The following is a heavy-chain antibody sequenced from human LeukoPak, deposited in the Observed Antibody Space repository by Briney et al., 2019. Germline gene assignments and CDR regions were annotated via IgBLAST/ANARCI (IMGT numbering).Heavy chain of an antibody. CDR1: GFTSSSYW. Sequence: PGGSLRLSCAASGFTSSSYWMSWVRQAPGKGLEWVGNIKEDRSQKYYMDSVKGRVTISRDNAKNSVDLQMNSLRAEDTAVYYCARENDGFDLWGQGTMVTASS. V-gene: IGHV3-7*04. CDR3: ARENDGFDL. CDR2: IKEDRSQK. J-gene: IGHJ3*01.